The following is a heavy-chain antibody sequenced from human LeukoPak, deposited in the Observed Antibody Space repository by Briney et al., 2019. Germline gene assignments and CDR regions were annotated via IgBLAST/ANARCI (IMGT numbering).Heavy chain of an antibody. Sequence: GGSLRLSGAASGFTFSSYAMSWVRKAPGKGLEWVSAISGSGGSTYSADSVKGRFTISRDNSKNTLYLQMNSLRAEDTAVYYCAKDQRGHSSGTSDYWGQGTLVSVSS. J-gene: IGHJ4*02. D-gene: IGHD5-18*01. V-gene: IGHV3-23*01. CDR1: GFTFSSYA. CDR3: AKDQRGHSSGTSDY. CDR2: ISGSGGST.